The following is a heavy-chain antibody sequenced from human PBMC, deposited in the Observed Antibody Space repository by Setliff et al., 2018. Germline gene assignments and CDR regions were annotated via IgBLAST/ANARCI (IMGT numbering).Heavy chain of an antibody. CDR1: GYNFITTG. CDR3: ARSSGPRVVLAADFDY. D-gene: IGHD5-12*01. CDR2: ISPYNGNT. Sequence: ASVKVSCKTSGYNFITTGISWVRQAPGQGPEWMGCISPYNGNTNYAQKFQDRVTMTTDTSTATVYMELKNLRPDDTAVYYCARSSGPRVVLAADFDYWGQGTLVTV. V-gene: IGHV1-18*01. J-gene: IGHJ4*02.